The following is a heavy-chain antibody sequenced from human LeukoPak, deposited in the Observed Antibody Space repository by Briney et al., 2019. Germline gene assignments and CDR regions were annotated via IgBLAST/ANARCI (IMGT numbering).Heavy chain of an antibody. Sequence: ASVKVSCKASGYTFTSYSISWVRQAPGQGLEWMGWISGYNGDTNYAEKVQGRVTMTTDTSTGTAYMGVRSLRSDDTAVYYCARERRGQTWNHGIDVWGQGTTVTVSS. CDR3: ARERRGQTWNHGIDV. D-gene: IGHD1-1*01. CDR2: ISGYNGDT. CDR1: GYTFTSYS. J-gene: IGHJ6*02. V-gene: IGHV1-18*01.